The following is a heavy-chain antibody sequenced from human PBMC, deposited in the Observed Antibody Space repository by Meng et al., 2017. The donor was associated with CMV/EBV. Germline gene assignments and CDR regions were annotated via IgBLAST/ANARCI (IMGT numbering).Heavy chain of an antibody. CDR2: IKQDGSQT. CDR3: TRGGGYFDFWYSYINPGNSFDP. Sequence: GGSLRLSCAVSGFTLSSNWMGWVRQAPGKGLEWVANIKQDGSQTYYVDSVKGRFTLSRDNVENSVYLQMNSLRAEDTAVSYCTRGGGYFDFWYSYINPGNSFDPWGQGTLVTFSS. D-gene: IGHD3-3*01. V-gene: IGHV3-7*01. J-gene: IGHJ5*02. CDR1: GFTLSSNW.